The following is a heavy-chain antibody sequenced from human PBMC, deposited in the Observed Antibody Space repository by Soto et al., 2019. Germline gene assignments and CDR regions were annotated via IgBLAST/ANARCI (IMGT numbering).Heavy chain of an antibody. Sequence: PGGSLRLSCAASGFTFSSYSMNWVRQAPGKGLEWVSSISSSSSYIYYADSVKGRFTISRDNAKNSLYLQMNSLRAEDTAVYYCARVGVGALYYFDYWGQGTPVTVS. D-gene: IGHD1-26*01. V-gene: IGHV3-21*01. CDR3: ARVGVGALYYFDY. CDR1: GFTFSSYS. J-gene: IGHJ4*02. CDR2: ISSSSSYI.